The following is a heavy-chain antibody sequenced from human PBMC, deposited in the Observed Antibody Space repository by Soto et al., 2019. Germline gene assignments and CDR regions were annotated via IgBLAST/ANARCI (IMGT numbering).Heavy chain of an antibody. CDR3: SIHYGDRVNWGD. Sequence: QVPLVQSGAEVKKPGASVKVSCKASGYTFTSYGISWVRQAPGQGLEWMGWISAYNGNTNYAQKLQGRVTMTTDTSTSTTYMDLRILRSDDTAVYYCSIHYGDRVNWGDWGHVTLVTVSS. J-gene: IGHJ4*01. CDR1: GYTFTSYG. D-gene: IGHD4-17*01. V-gene: IGHV1-18*01. CDR2: ISAYNGNT.